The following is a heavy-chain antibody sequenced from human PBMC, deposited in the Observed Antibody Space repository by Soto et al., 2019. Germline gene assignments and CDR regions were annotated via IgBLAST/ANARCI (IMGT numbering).Heavy chain of an antibody. Sequence: QVQLVESGGGVVQPGRSLRLSCEGSGFTSSSYVKHWVRQAPGKGLEWVALISFDGSKKNYADSVKGRFTISRDNSKNMMYLQMNSLRPEDTAVYYCARGVFYYYGSSGYSSDYWGQGTLVTVSS. V-gene: IGHV3-30-3*01. CDR2: ISFDGSKK. D-gene: IGHD3-22*01. J-gene: IGHJ4*02. CDR1: GFTSSSYV. CDR3: ARGVFYYYGSSGYSSDY.